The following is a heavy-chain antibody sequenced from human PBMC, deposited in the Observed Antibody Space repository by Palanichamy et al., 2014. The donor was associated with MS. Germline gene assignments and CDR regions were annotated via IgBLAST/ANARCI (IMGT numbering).Heavy chain of an antibody. V-gene: IGHV3-33*01. CDR3: ARDRPVEGQLWPLFDY. CDR1: GFTFSSYG. D-gene: IGHD5-18*01. J-gene: IGHJ4*02. CDR2: IWYDGSNK. Sequence: QVQLVESGGGVVQPGRSLRLSCAASGFTFSSYGMHWVRQAPGKGLEWVAVIWYDGSNKYYADSVKGRFTISRDNSKNTLYLQMNSLRAEDTAVYYCARDRPVEGQLWPLFDYWGQGTLVTVSS.